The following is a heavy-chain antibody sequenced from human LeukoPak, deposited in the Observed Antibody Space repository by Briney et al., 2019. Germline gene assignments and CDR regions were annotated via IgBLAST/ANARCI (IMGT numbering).Heavy chain of an antibody. CDR2: IWYDGSNR. CDR3: ARADYDSGSRFDP. D-gene: IGHD3-22*01. Sequence: GGSLRLSCAASGFTFCSYGMHWVRQAPGKGLEWVAVIWYDGSNRYYADSVKGRFTISRDNPKNTLYLQMNSLRAEDTAVYYCARADYDSGSRFDPWGQGTLVTVSS. J-gene: IGHJ5*02. V-gene: IGHV3-33*01. CDR1: GFTFCSYG.